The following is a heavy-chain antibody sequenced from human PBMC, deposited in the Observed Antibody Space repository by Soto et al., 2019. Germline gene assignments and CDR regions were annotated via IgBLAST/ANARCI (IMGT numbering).Heavy chain of an antibody. V-gene: IGHV3-23*01. CDR3: AKDAVPYNGKWDWFDT. CDR2: IGGTGSDT. J-gene: IGHJ5*02. Sequence: QFLESGGGLVQPGGSLRVHCVASGFTFGDYAMSWVRQAPGKGLEWVSSIGGTGSDTYYAASVKGRFSISRDNSKSTLYLQMNNLTVDDTAIYYCAKDAVPYNGKWDWFDTWGQGTLVTVSS. D-gene: IGHD1-20*01. CDR1: GFTFGDYA.